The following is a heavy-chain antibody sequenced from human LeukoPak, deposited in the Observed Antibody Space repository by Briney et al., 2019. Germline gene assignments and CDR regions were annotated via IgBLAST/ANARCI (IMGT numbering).Heavy chain of an antibody. J-gene: IGHJ4*02. CDR3: AKRGGDGVDY. D-gene: IGHD3-16*01. CDR2: IYYSGST. V-gene: IGHV4-30-4*01. Sequence: SETLPLTCTVSGGSISSGDYYWRWIRQPPGKGLEWIGYIYYSGSTYYNPSLKSLVTISVDTSKNQFSLKLSSVTAEDTAVYYCAKRGGDGVDYWGQGTLVTVSS. CDR1: GGSISSGDYY.